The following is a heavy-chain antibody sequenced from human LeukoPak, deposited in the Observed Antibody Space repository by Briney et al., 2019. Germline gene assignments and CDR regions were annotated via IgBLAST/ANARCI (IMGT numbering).Heavy chain of an antibody. V-gene: IGHV3-21*01. CDR2: ISSSSSYI. D-gene: IGHD5-12*01. CDR1: GFTFSSYS. Sequence: GGSLRLSCAASGFTFSSYSMNWVRQAPGKGLEWVSSISSSSSYIYYADSVKGRFTISRDNAKHSLYLQMNSLRAEDTAVYYCARSDSGYDYDDYWGQGTLVTVSS. J-gene: IGHJ4*02. CDR3: ARSDSGYDYDDY.